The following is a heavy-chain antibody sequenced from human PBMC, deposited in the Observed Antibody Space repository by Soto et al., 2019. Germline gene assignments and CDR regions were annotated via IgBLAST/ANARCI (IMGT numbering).Heavy chain of an antibody. D-gene: IGHD2-15*01. CDR3: ARQKVDASDY. CDR1: GYTFTSYD. V-gene: IGHV1-8*01. J-gene: IGHJ4*02. CDR2: MNPNSGNT. Sequence: QVQLVQSGAEVKKPGASVKDSCKTSGYTFTSYDIYWVRQATGQGVEWMEWMNPNSGNTGYAQKFQGRVTMTSNTSISTAYMELRGMRSEDTDVYYCARQKVDASDYWGQVTLVSVSS.